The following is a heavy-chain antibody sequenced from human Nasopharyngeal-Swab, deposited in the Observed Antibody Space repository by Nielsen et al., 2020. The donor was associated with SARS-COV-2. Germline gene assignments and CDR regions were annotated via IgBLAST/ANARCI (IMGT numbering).Heavy chain of an antibody. D-gene: IGHD6-13*01. CDR2: IHSDPSNT. Sequence: GGSLRLSCAASGFTFSSYAMSWVRQAPGKGLEWVSVIHSDPSNTYYVDSVKGRFTISRDNSKKTLFLQMDSLRAEDTAVYYCAKVRSWRLDAFDSWGQGTLVTVSS. V-gene: IGHV3-23*03. CDR3: AKVRSWRLDAFDS. J-gene: IGHJ4*02. CDR1: GFTFSSYA.